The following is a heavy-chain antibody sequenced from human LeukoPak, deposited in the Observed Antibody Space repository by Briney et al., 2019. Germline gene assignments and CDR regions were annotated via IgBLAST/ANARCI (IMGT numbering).Heavy chain of an antibody. D-gene: IGHD3-22*01. Sequence: SETLSLTCTVSGGSISSYYWNWIRQPPGKGLEWIGYIYYSGSTDSNPSLKSRVTISVDTSKNQFSLKLSSVTAADTAVYYCARDQGPYYYDSRHYYYGMDVWGQGTTVTVSS. V-gene: IGHV4-59*01. CDR3: ARDQGPYYYDSRHYYYGMDV. CDR2: IYYSGST. J-gene: IGHJ6*02. CDR1: GGSISSYY.